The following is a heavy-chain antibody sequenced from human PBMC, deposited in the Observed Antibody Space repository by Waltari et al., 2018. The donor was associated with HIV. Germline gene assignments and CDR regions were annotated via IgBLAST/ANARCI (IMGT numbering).Heavy chain of an antibody. D-gene: IGHD6-19*01. V-gene: IGHV4-61*02. CDR3: ASQSGTGQWLD. CDR2: IYTSGST. Sequence: QVQLQESGPGLVKPSQTLSLTCTVSGGSISSGSYSWSWIRQPAGKGLEWIGRIYTSGSTNYNPSLKSRVTISVDTSKNQFSLKLSSVTAADTAVYYCASQSGTGQWLDWGQGTLVTVSS. J-gene: IGHJ4*02. CDR1: GGSISSGSYS.